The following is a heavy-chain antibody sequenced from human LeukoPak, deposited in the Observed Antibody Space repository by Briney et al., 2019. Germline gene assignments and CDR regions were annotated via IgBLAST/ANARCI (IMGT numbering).Heavy chain of an antibody. D-gene: IGHD2-15*01. V-gene: IGHV1-2*02. CDR3: ARTGGYCSGGSCYSNWFDP. CDR2: INPNSGGT. CDR1: GYTFTGYY. J-gene: IGHJ5*02. Sequence: VKVSCKASGYTFTGYYMHWVRQAPGQGLEWMGWINPNSGGTNYAQKFQGRVTMTRDTSISTAYMELSRLRSDDTAVYYCARTGGYCSGGSCYSNWFDPWGQGTLVTVSS.